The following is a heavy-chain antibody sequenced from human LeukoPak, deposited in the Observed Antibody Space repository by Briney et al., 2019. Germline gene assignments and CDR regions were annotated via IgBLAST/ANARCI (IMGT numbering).Heavy chain of an antibody. CDR2: ISGSGGST. Sequence: GGSLRLSCAASGFTFSSYAMSWVRQAPGKGLEWVSAISGSGGSTNYADSVKGRFTTSRDIAKNTLYLQMNSLRAEDTGVYYCAKDHYWSIDYWGRGTLVTVSS. D-gene: IGHD3-3*01. CDR1: GFTFSSYA. CDR3: AKDHYWSIDY. V-gene: IGHV3-23*01. J-gene: IGHJ4*02.